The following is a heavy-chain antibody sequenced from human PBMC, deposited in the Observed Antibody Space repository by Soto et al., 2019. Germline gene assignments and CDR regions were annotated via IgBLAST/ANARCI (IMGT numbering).Heavy chain of an antibody. CDR2: INHSGST. V-gene: IGHV4-34*01. Sequence: PSETLSLTCAVYGGSFSGYYWSWIRQPPGKGLGWIGEINHSGSTNYNPSLKSRVTISVDTSKNQFSLKLSSVTAADTAVYYCARVTVATISYYYYMDAWGKGTTVTVSS. D-gene: IGHD5-12*01. CDR1: GGSFSGYY. CDR3: ARVTVATISYYYYMDA. J-gene: IGHJ6*03.